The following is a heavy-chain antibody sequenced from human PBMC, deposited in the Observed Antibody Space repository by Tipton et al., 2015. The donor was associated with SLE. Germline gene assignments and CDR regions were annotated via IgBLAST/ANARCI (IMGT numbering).Heavy chain of an antibody. Sequence: SLRLSCAASGFTFSSYDMHWVRQAPGKGLEWVAVIWYDGSNKYYDSVKGRFTISRDNSKNTPYLQMNSLRAEDTAVYYCAREYSGSYYPAFDIWGQGTMVTVSS. CDR3: AREYSGSYYPAFDI. D-gene: IGHD1-26*01. CDR1: GFTFSSYD. V-gene: IGHV3-33*01. J-gene: IGHJ3*02. CDR2: IWYDGSNK.